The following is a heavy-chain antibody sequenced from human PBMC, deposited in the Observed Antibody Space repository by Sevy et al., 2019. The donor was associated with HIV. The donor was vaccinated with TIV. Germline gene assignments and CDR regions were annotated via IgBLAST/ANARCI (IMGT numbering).Heavy chain of an antibody. V-gene: IGHV4-39*01. CDR2: IYYSGST. Sequence: SETLSLTCTVSGGSISSSSYYWGWIRQPPGKGLEWIGSIYYSGSTYYNPSLKSRVTISVDTSKNQFSLKLSSVPAADTAVYYCARSEVIGYSSSWSTPFFGGEVNFDYWGQGTLVTVSS. CDR1: GGSISSSSYY. D-gene: IGHD6-13*01. J-gene: IGHJ4*02. CDR3: ARSEVIGYSSSWSTPFFGGEVNFDY.